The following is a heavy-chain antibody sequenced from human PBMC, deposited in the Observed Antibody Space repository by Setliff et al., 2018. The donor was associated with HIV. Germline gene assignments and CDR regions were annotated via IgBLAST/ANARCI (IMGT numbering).Heavy chain of an antibody. CDR3: ARHKTHDYDGNSVYFDF. CDR2: MCHGGNNN. CDR1: GYSISSDYC. V-gene: IGHV4-38-2*01. J-gene: IGHJ4*02. D-gene: IGHD4-17*01. Sequence: PSETLSLTCGVSGYSISSDYCWGWIRQPPGKGLEWIGNMCHGGNNNYYNPSLKNRVTISRDTSKDRFSLNLRSVTAADTAIYYCARHKTHDYDGNSVYFDFWGQGILVTVSS.